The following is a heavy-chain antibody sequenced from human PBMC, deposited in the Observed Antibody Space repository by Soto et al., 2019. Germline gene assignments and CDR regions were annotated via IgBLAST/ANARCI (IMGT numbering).Heavy chain of an antibody. J-gene: IGHJ4*02. Sequence: SVKVSCKASGGTFSSYAISWVQQAPGQGLEWMGGIIPIFGTANYAQKFQGRVTITADESTSTAYMELSSLRSEDTAVYYCARSRSRGSPLGGPAISDYWGQGTLVTVSS. CDR2: IIPIFGTA. V-gene: IGHV1-69*13. CDR3: ARSRSRGSPLGGPAISDY. CDR1: GGTFSSYA. D-gene: IGHD1-26*01.